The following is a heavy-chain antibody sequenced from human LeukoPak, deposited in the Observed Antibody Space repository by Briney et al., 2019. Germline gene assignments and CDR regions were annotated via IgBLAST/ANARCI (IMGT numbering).Heavy chain of an antibody. V-gene: IGHV3-48*03. J-gene: IGHJ5*02. CDR2: ISSSGSTI. CDR1: GFTFSSYE. CDR3: ARETGTAWFDP. Sequence: GGSLRLSCAASGFTFSSYEMNWVRQAPGKGLEWVSYISSSGSTIHYADSVKGRFTISRDNAKNSLYLQMNSLRAEDTAVYYCARETGTAWFDPWGQGTLVTVSS. D-gene: IGHD1-1*01.